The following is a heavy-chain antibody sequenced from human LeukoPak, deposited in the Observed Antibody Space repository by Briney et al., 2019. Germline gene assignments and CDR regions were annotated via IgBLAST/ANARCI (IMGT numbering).Heavy chain of an antibody. CDR3: AKGFRGFGESVSDYYYMDV. CDR2: ISGSSGST. Sequence: GGSLRLFCAASGFPFSRYAMTWVRQAPGKGLEWVSVISGSSGSTYYADSVKGRFTISRDNSKNTLYLQMNSLRAEDTAVYYCAKGFRGFGESVSDYYYMDVWGKGTTVTVSS. V-gene: IGHV3-23*01. J-gene: IGHJ6*03. CDR1: GFPFSRYA. D-gene: IGHD3-10*01.